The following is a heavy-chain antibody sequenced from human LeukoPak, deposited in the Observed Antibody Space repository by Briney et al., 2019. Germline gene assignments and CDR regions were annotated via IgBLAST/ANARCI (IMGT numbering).Heavy chain of an antibody. CDR2: MNPNSGNT. J-gene: IGHJ4*02. CDR1: GYTFITYD. V-gene: IGHV1-8*03. D-gene: IGHD2-2*01. CDR3: ARAIRYQLLSDY. Sequence: ASVKVSCKTSGYTFITYDINWVRQAAGQGLEWMGWMNPNSGNTGFAQKFQGRATITRDTSITTAYLELSSPRSEDTAVYYCARAIRYQLLSDYWGQGTLVTVSS.